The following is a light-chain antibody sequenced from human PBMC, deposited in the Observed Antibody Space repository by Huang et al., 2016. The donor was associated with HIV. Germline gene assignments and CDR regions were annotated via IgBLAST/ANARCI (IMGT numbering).Light chain of an antibody. CDR3: QQYSDWPLWT. J-gene: IGKJ1*01. Sequence: EIVMTQSPATLSVSPGARATLSCRASQSVSNNLAWYQQKLGQAPRLLIYGASTRATGIPARFSGSGSGTDFTLTISSLQSEDFAVYYCQQYSDWPLWTFGQGSKVEIK. CDR1: QSVSNN. CDR2: GAS. V-gene: IGKV3-15*01.